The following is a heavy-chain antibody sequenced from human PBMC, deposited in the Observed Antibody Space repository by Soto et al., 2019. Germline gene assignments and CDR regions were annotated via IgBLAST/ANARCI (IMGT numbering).Heavy chain of an antibody. V-gene: IGHV3-33*01. CDR3: ARDLGGSPTGYSSGWPIHY. CDR2: IWYDGSNK. D-gene: IGHD6-19*01. J-gene: IGHJ4*02. Sequence: GGSLRLSCAASGFKFSTYAMYWVRQAPGKGLEWVAVIWYDGSNKYYADSVKGRFTISRDNSKNTLYLQINSLRAEDTAVYCCARDLGGSPTGYSSGWPIHYWGQGTLVTVSS. CDR1: GFKFSTYA.